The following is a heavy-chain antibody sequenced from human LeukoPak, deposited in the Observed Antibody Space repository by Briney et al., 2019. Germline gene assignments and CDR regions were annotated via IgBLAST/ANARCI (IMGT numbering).Heavy chain of an antibody. Sequence: ASVKVSCKASGYTFTSYGISWVRQAPGQRLEWMGWINAGNGNTKYSQEFRGRVTITRDTSASTAYMELSSLRSEDMAVYYCARDKGTSYLSSFDYWGQGTLVTVSS. V-gene: IGHV1-3*03. CDR1: GYTFTSYG. CDR3: ARDKGTSYLSSFDY. CDR2: INAGNGNT. D-gene: IGHD6-6*01. J-gene: IGHJ4*02.